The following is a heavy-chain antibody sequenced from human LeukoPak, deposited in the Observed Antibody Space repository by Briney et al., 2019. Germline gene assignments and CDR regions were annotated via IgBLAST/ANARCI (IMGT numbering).Heavy chain of an antibody. V-gene: IGHV4-38-2*02. J-gene: IGHJ5*02. CDR2: IYHSGST. Sequence: TSETLSLTCTVSGYSISSGYYWGWIRQPPGKGLEWIGSIYHSGSTYYNPSLKSRVTISVDTSENQFSLKLSSVTAADTAVYYCARDPSGYNNWFDPWGQGTLVTVSS. D-gene: IGHD3-22*01. CDR1: GYSISSGYY. CDR3: ARDPSGYNNWFDP.